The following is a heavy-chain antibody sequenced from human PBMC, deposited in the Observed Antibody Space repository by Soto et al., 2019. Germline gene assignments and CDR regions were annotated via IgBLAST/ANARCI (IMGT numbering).Heavy chain of an antibody. J-gene: IGHJ4*02. CDR3: ATLKTYYDILTGYYHSEDYFDY. V-gene: IGHV3-7*05. D-gene: IGHD3-9*01. CDR1: GFTFSSHW. CDR2: IKQDGSEK. Sequence: GGSLRLSCAASGFTFSSHWMSWVRQAPGKGLEWVANIKQDGSEKYYVDSVKGRFTISRDNAKNSLYLQMNSLRAEDTAVYYCATLKTYYDILTGYYHSEDYFDYWGQGT.